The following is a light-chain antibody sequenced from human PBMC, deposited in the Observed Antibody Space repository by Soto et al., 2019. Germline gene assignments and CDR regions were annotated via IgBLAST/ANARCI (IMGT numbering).Light chain of an antibody. CDR2: GAS. CDR3: QHYGTSPPYT. V-gene: IGKV3-20*01. Sequence: EIVFTQSPGTLSLSPGERATLSCRASQSVSSSSLAWYQQKPGQAPRLLIHGASTRATGIPDRFSGSGSGTDFTLIISRLEPEDFAVYFCQHYGTSPPYTFAQGTKVDIK. J-gene: IGKJ2*01. CDR1: QSVSSSS.